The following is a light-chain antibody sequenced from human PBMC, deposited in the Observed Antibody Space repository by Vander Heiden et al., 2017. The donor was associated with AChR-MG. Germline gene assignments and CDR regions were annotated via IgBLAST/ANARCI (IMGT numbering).Light chain of an antibody. J-gene: IGLJ1*01. V-gene: IGLV1-40*01. CDR2: GNN. CDR1: NSNIGAAED. CDR3: QSYDSSLSGV. Sequence: QSVLTPPPSVSAAPGQRVTTSFTGRNSNIGAAEDVHWSTQLPGKAPKLLIYGNNYRPPAVPDRFSGSKSGTSAALAITGRQAEDEADYYCQSYDSSLSGVFGTGTKVTV.